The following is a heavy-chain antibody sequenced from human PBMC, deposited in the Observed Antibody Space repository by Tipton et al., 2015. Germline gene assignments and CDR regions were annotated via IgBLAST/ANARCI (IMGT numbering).Heavy chain of an antibody. J-gene: IGHJ3*02. V-gene: IGHV4-31*02. D-gene: IGHD6-13*01. CDR3: ARMGIAAGGAFDI. CDR1: GEALTLGDYY. CDR2: IFYTGTT. Sequence: GEALTLGDYYWSWIRQFPGKGLEWIGYIFYTGTTDYNPSLKSRLTISVDTSKNQFSLKLSSVTAADTAVYYCARMGIAAGGAFDIWGQGTMVTVSS.